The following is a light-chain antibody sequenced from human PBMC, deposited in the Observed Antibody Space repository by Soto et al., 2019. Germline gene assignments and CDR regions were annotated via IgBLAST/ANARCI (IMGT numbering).Light chain of an antibody. CDR3: MQALQTPT. Sequence: DIVMTQSPLFLPVTPGEPASISCRSSQSLLHSNGYNYLDWYLQKPGQSPQLLIYLGSNRASGVPDRFSGSGSGTDFTLNISRVEAEDVGVYYCMQALQTPTFGQGTKVDIK. CDR2: LGS. J-gene: IGKJ1*01. V-gene: IGKV2-28*01. CDR1: QSLLHSNGYNY.